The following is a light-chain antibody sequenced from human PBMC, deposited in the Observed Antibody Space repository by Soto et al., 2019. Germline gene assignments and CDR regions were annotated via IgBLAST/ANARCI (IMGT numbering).Light chain of an antibody. Sequence: DIQLTQSPSFLSASVGERVTLTCRASQGLSSDLAWYQQKPGKAPKLLIYAASTLQSGVPSRFSGSGSGTEFTLTISSLQPEDFSTYYCQQLNSYPITFGQGTRLEIK. V-gene: IGKV1-9*01. CDR2: AAS. CDR1: QGLSSD. CDR3: QQLNSYPIT. J-gene: IGKJ5*01.